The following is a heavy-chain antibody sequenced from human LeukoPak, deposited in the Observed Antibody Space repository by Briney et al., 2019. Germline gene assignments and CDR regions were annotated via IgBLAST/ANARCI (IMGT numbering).Heavy chain of an antibody. CDR1: GGSISSSSYY. V-gene: IGHV4-39*01. D-gene: IGHD3-10*01. Sequence: PSETLSLTCTVSGGSISSSSYYWGWIRQPPGKGLEWIGSIYYTGSTYYNPSLKSRVTISADTSKNQFSLKLSSVTAADTAVYYCARGVSFDYWGQGTLVIVSS. CDR3: ARGVSFDY. CDR2: IYYTGST. J-gene: IGHJ4*02.